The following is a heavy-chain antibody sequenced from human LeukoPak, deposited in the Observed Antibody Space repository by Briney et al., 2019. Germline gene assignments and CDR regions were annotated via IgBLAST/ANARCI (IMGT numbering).Heavy chain of an antibody. CDR1: GGSISSSNW. CDR3: ARGGFRAAAGTALWY. V-gene: IGHV4-4*02. Sequence: PSGTLSLTCAVSGGSISSSNWWSWVRQPPGKGLEWIGEIYHSGSTNYNPSLKSRVTISVDKSKNQFSLKLSSVTAADTAVYFCARGGFRAAAGTALWYWGQGTLVTVSS. J-gene: IGHJ4*02. D-gene: IGHD6-13*01. CDR2: IYHSGST.